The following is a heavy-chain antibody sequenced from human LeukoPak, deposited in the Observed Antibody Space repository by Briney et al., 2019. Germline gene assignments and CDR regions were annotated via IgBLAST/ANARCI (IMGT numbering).Heavy chain of an antibody. CDR1: GFTFDDYA. D-gene: IGHD3-10*01. V-gene: IGHV3-43D*03. Sequence: GGSLRLSCAASGFTFDDYAMHWVRHAPGTGLEWVSLISWDGGSTYYADSVKGRFTISRDNSKNSLYLQMNSLRAKDTALYYCAKDMAAYYYSSGNIDYWGQGTLVTVSS. CDR2: ISWDGGST. CDR3: AKDMAAYYYSSGNIDY. J-gene: IGHJ4*02.